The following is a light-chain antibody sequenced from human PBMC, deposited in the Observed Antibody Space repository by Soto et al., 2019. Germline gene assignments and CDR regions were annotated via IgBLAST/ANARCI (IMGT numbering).Light chain of an antibody. CDR3: SSYTSSSTYV. Sequence: HSVLTQPASVSGSPLQSITISCTGTSTDIGRYNYVSWYQQHPGKAPKLMIYDVSNRPSGVSNRFSGSKSGNTASLTISGLQAEDEADYYCSSYTSSSTYVFGTGTKVTVL. V-gene: IGLV2-14*03. CDR1: STDIGRYNY. CDR2: DVS. J-gene: IGLJ1*01.